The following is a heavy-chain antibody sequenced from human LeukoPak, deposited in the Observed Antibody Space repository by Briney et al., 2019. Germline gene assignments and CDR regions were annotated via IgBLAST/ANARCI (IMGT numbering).Heavy chain of an antibody. CDR3: AKDIGRFPHALDI. J-gene: IGHJ3*02. D-gene: IGHD2-21*01. CDR2: ISWDGGST. V-gene: IGHV3-43D*03. Sequence: GGSLRLSCAASGFTFDDYAMHWVRQAPGKGLEWVSLISWDGGSTYYADSVKGRFTISRDNAKNSLYLQMNSLRAEDTALYYCAKDIGRFPHALDIWGQGTMVTVSS. CDR1: GFTFDDYA.